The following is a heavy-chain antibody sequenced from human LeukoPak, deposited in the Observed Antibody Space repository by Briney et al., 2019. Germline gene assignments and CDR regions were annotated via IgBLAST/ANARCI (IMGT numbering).Heavy chain of an antibody. Sequence: PGGSLRLSCAASGFAFKDYTMHWVRQAPGKGLEWVSLISWDGDDRYYAEFVKGRFTISRDNSKNTLYLQMNSLRAEDTAVYYCAKAGTTNCPRHWGQGTLVTVSS. CDR1: GFAFKDYT. V-gene: IGHV3-43*01. CDR3: AKAGTTNCPRH. CDR2: ISWDGDDR. D-gene: IGHD1-1*01. J-gene: IGHJ4*02.